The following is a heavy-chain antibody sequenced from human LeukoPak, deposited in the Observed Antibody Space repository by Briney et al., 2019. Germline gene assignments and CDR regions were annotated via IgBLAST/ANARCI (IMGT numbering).Heavy chain of an antibody. Sequence: SETLSLTCAVYGGPFTGYYWSWIRQSPDKGLEWIGEINHRGSTNYNSSLKSRLTISADTSKNQFSLHLSSVTAADTAVYYCAKVYSSSPQDAFDVWGQGTMVAVSS. J-gene: IGHJ3*01. V-gene: IGHV4-34*01. CDR3: AKVYSSSPQDAFDV. D-gene: IGHD3-22*01. CDR1: GGPFTGYY. CDR2: INHRGST.